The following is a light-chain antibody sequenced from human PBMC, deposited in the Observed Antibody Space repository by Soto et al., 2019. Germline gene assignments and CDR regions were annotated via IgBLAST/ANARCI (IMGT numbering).Light chain of an antibody. CDR2: GDN. CDR3: AAWDDSPNGVV. Sequence: QSVLTQSPSVSGTPGQGVTISCSGGTSNIGTYTVNWYQQLPGTAPKVLIYGDNQRPSGVADRFSGSKSGTSASLAISGLQSEDGADYYCAAWDDSPNGVVFGGGTKLTVL. J-gene: IGLJ2*01. CDR1: TSNIGTYT. V-gene: IGLV1-44*01.